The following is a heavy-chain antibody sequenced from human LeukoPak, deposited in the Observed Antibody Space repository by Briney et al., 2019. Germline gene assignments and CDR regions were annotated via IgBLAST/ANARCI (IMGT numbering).Heavy chain of an antibody. CDR1: GGSISSGDYY. D-gene: IGHD5-12*01. Sequence: SETLSLTCTVSGGSISSGDYYWSWIRQPPGKGLEWIGYIYYSGSTNYNPSLKSRVTTSVDTSKNQFSLKLSSVTAADTAVYYCARVHGGYNYWGQGTLVTVSS. J-gene: IGHJ4*02. V-gene: IGHV4-61*08. CDR3: ARVHGGYNY. CDR2: IYYSGST.